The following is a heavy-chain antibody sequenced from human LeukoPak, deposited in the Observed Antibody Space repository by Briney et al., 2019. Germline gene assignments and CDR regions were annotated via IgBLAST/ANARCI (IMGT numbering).Heavy chain of an antibody. J-gene: IGHJ6*03. CDR3: ATLAPDCSSTSCYFYYYYYMDV. CDR1: GFTFSSFG. D-gene: IGHD2-2*01. Sequence: PGGSLRLSCAASGFTFSSFGMHWVRQAPGQGLEWVAFIRYDGTNKYYADSVKGRFTISRDNSKNTLSLQMNSLRAEDTAVYYCATLAPDCSSTSCYFYYYYYMDVWGKGTTVTVSS. CDR2: IRYDGTNK. V-gene: IGHV3-30*02.